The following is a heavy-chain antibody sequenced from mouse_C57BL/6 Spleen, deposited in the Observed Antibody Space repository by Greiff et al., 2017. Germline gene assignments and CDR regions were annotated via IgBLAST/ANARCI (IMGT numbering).Heavy chain of an antibody. CDR3: ARGGLSWYFDV. CDR1: GFTFSDYG. J-gene: IGHJ1*03. D-gene: IGHD3-3*01. V-gene: IGHV5-17*01. Sequence: EVKLMESGGGLVKPGGSLKLSCAASGFTFSDYGMHWVRQAPEKGLEWVAYISSGSSTIYYADTVKGRFTISRDNAKNTLFLQMTSLRSEDTAMYYCARGGLSWYFDVWGTGTTVTVSS. CDR2: ISSGSSTI.